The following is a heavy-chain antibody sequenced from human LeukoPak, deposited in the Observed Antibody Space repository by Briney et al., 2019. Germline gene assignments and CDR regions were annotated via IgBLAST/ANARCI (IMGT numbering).Heavy chain of an antibody. CDR3: ARGDLQLPRSPPDY. V-gene: IGHV3-7*03. CDR1: GFTFSTYW. D-gene: IGHD2-2*01. CDR2: MKRDGSEI. Sequence: PGGSLRLSCSASGFTFSTYWMSWVRQAPGKGLEWVANMKRDGSEIYYVDSVRGRVTISRDNARNSLYLQMNSLRAEDTGVYYCARGDLQLPRSPPDYWGQGTLVAVSS. J-gene: IGHJ4*02.